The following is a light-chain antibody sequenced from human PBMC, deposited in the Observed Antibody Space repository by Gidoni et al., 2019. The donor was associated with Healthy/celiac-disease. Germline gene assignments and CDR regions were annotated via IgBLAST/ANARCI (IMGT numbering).Light chain of an antibody. J-gene: IGKJ5*01. Sequence: DTVLTQSPDSLAVSLGERATINCKSSQSVLYSSNNKHYLAWYQQKPGQPPKLLIYWASTRESGVPDRFSGSGSGTDFTLTISSLQAEDVAVYYCQQYYSTLPITFGQGTRLEIK. CDR2: WAS. V-gene: IGKV4-1*01. CDR3: QQYYSTLPIT. CDR1: QSVLYSSNNKHY.